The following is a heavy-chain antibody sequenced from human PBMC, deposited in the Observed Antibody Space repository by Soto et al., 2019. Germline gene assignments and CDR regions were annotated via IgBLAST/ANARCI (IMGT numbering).Heavy chain of an antibody. Sequence: QVQLVESGGGLVKPGGSPRLSCAASGFTFSDYYMSWIRQAPGKGLEWVSYISSSSSYTNYADSVKGRFTISRDNAKNSLYLQMNSLRAEDTAVYYCARAVGATSPDYWGQGTLVTVSS. CDR3: ARAVGATSPDY. J-gene: IGHJ4*02. V-gene: IGHV3-11*05. D-gene: IGHD1-26*01. CDR2: ISSSSSYT. CDR1: GFTFSDYY.